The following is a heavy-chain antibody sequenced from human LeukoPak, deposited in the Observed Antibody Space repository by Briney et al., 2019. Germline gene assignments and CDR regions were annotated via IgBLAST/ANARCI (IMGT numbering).Heavy chain of an antibody. CDR1: GFTFSSYA. V-gene: IGHV3-30-3*01. CDR2: ISYDGSNK. D-gene: IGHD2-8*01. J-gene: IGHJ6*02. CDR3: ARDWGDIVLMVYAKGMDV. Sequence: AGGYLRLSCAASGFTFSSYAMHWVRQAPGKGLEGVAVISYDGSNKYYADSVKGRFTISRDNSKNTLYLQMNSLRAEDTAVYYCARDWGDIVLMVYAKGMDVWGQGTTVTVSS.